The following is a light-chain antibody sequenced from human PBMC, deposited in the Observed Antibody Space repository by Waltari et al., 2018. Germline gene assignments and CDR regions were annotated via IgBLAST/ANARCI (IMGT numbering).Light chain of an antibody. Sequence: QSVLTQPPSVSAAPGQKVTISCSGSSSNIGNNFVSWYQQIPGTAPKLLIFENYKRPSGIPDRFSGAKSGTSATLGSTGLQTGDEADYYCGTWDSSLSAHVFGTGTKVTVL. V-gene: IGLV1-51*01. CDR2: ENY. CDR3: GTWDSSLSAHV. CDR1: SSNIGNNF. J-gene: IGLJ1*01.